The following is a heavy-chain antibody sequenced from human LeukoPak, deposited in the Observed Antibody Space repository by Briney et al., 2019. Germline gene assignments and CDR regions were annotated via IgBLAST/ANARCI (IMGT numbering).Heavy chain of an antibody. V-gene: IGHV4-4*09. J-gene: IGHJ5*02. CDR1: GGSISSYY. Sequence: PSETLSLTCTVSGGSISSYYWSWIRQPPGKGLEWIGYIYTSGSTNYNPSLKSRVTISVDTSKNQFSLKLSPVTAADTAVYYCARLLTTVTTTWFDPWGQGTLVTVSS. CDR3: ARLLTTVTTTWFDP. CDR2: IYTSGST. D-gene: IGHD4-17*01.